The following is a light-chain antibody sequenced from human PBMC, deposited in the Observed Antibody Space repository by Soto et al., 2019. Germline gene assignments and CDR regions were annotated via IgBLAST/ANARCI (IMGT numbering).Light chain of an antibody. CDR3: QQRSHWPRT. CDR1: QSISSY. J-gene: IGKJ1*01. CDR2: DVS. Sequence: TQSPSSLSASVGDRVTITCRASQSISSYLIWYQQKPGQAPRLLIYDVSNRATGIPARFSGSGSGTDFSLTISSLEPEDFAVYYCQQRSHWPRTFGQGTKVDIK. V-gene: IGKV3-11*01.